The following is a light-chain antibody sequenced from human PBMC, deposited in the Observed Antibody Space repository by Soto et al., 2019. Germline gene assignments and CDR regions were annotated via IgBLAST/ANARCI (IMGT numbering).Light chain of an antibody. CDR2: GAS. J-gene: IGKJ1*01. Sequence: DIVLTQSPGTLSLSPGERVTLSCRSSQSVGSSFLAWYQQKPGQAPRLLIYGASSRATGIPDRFSGSGSGTDFTLTINRLEPEDFAVYYCRQYGSSWTFGQGTKVEIK. CDR3: RQYGSSWT. CDR1: QSVGSSF. V-gene: IGKV3-20*01.